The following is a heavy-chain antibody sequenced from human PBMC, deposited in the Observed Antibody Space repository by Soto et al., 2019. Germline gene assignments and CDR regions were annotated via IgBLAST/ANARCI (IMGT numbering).Heavy chain of an antibody. J-gene: IGHJ5*02. D-gene: IGHD6-13*01. V-gene: IGHV3-7*03. CDR1: GFTFSSYW. CDR2: IKQDGSEK. CDR3: ARDSSSWYHWFDP. Sequence: GGSLRLSCAASGFTFSSYWMSWVRQAPGKGLEWVANIKQDGSEKYYVDSVKGRFTISRDNAKNSLYLQMNSLRAEDTAVYCCARDSSSWYHWFDPWGQGTLVTVSS.